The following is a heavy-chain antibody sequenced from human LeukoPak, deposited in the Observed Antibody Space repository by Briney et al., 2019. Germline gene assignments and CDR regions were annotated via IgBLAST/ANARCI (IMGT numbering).Heavy chain of an antibody. CDR3: ARCPPYSSGWYFYYYYYGMDV. V-gene: IGHV1-8*01. Sequence: ASVKVSCKASGYTFTSYDINWVRQATGQGLEWMGWMNPNSGNTGYAQKFQGRVTMTRNTSISTAYMELSSLRSEDTAVYYCARCPPYSSGWYFYYYYYGMDVWGQGTTVTVSS. D-gene: IGHD6-19*01. CDR2: MNPNSGNT. J-gene: IGHJ6*02. CDR1: GYTFTSYD.